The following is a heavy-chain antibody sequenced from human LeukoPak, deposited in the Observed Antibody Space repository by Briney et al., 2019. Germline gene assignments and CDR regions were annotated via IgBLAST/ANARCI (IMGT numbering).Heavy chain of an antibody. CDR3: AKGGNFDY. CDR2: IANDGGST. CDR1: RFTFSTYA. D-gene: IGHD3-16*01. Sequence: GGSLRLSCAASRFTFSTYAMSWVRQAPGKGLEWISTIANDGGSTYYADSVKGRFTISRDNSKNTLYLQMNNLRAEDTAVYYCAKGGNFDYWGQGTLVTVSS. V-gene: IGHV3-23*01. J-gene: IGHJ4*02.